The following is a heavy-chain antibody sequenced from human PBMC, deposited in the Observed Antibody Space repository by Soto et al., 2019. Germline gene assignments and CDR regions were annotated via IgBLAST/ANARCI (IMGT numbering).Heavy chain of an antibody. J-gene: IGHJ5*02. CDR1: GGSISSYY. CDR2: IYYSGST. D-gene: IGHD5-18*01. V-gene: IGHV4-59*01. Sequence: TLSLPCTVSGGSISSYYWSWIRQPPGKGLEWIGYIYYSGSTNYNPSLKSRVTISVDTSKNQFSLKQSSVTAADTAVYYCARGGGYSYGRNNWFDPWGQGTLVTVSS. CDR3: ARGGGYSYGRNNWFDP.